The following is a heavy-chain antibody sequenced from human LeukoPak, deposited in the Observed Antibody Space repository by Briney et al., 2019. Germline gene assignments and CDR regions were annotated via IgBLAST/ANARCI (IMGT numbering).Heavy chain of an antibody. Sequence: GGSLRLSCAASGFTFRSYDMTWVRQAPGKGLEWLSGIGDTDNRAYYAASVKGRFTISRDNSKNTLYLQMNSLRVEDTAVYFCAKRGVVIRVILVGFHKEAYYFDSWGQGALVTVSS. CDR2: IGDTDNRA. D-gene: IGHD3-22*01. CDR1: GFTFRSYD. CDR3: AKRGVVIRVILVGFHKEAYYFDS. J-gene: IGHJ4*02. V-gene: IGHV3-23*01.